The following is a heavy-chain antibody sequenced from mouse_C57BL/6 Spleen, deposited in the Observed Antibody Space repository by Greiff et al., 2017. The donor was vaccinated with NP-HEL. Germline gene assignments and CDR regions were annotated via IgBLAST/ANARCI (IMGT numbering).Heavy chain of an antibody. CDR2: IDPSDSYT. CDR3: AVLRHFDY. CDR1: GYTFTSYW. D-gene: IGHD1-2*01. V-gene: IGHV1-50*01. Sequence: QVQLKQPGAELVKPGASVKLSCKASGYTFTSYWMQWVKQRPGQGLEWIGEIDPSDSYTNYNQKFKGKATLTVDTSSSTAYMQLSSLTSEDSAVYYCAVLRHFDYWGQGTTLTVSS. J-gene: IGHJ2*01.